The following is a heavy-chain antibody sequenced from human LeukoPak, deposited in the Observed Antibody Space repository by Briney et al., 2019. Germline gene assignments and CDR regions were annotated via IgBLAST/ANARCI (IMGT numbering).Heavy chain of an antibody. D-gene: IGHD3-3*01. CDR2: ISSSSSYI. CDR3: ARVANYYDFWSGKRSDAFDI. J-gene: IGHJ3*02. Sequence: GGSLRLSCAASGFTFSSYSMNWVRQAPGKGLGWVSSISSSSSYIYYADSVKGRFTISRDNAKNSLYLQMNSLRAEDTAVYYCARVANYYDFWSGKRSDAFDIWGQGTMVTVSS. V-gene: IGHV3-21*01. CDR1: GFTFSSYS.